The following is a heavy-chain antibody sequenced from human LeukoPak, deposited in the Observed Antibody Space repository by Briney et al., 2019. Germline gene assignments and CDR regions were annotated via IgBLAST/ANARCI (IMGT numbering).Heavy chain of an antibody. CDR3: ARDRRARYCSGGSCYPNFDY. V-gene: IGHV1-18*01. CDR2: ISAYNGNT. D-gene: IGHD2-15*01. Sequence: ASVKVSCKASGYTFTSYGISWVRQAPGQGLEWMGWISAYNGNTNYAQKLQGRVTMTTDTSTSTAYMELRSLRSDDTAVYYCARDRRARYCSGGSCYPNFDYWGQGTLVTVSS. J-gene: IGHJ4*02. CDR1: GYTFTSYG.